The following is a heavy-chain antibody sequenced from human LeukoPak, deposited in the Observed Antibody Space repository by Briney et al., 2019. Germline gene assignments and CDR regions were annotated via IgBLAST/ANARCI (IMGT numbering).Heavy chain of an antibody. V-gene: IGHV4-59*01. CDR3: ARGGYYGSGSDDAFDI. Sequence: SETLSLTCTVSGGSITSYYWSWIRQPPGKRLEWIGYIFYRGSTNYNPSLKSRVTISEDTSKNQFSLNLSSVTAADTAVYYCARGGYYGSGSDDAFDIWGQGTMVTVSS. D-gene: IGHD3-10*01. J-gene: IGHJ3*02. CDR1: GGSITSYY. CDR2: IFYRGST.